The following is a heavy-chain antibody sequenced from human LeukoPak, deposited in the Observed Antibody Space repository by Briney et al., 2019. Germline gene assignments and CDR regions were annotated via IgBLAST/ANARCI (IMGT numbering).Heavy chain of an antibody. D-gene: IGHD3-10*01. CDR2: IYHSGST. Sequence: SETLSLTCAVSGGSISSGGYSWSWIRQPPGKGLEWIGYIYHSGSTYYNPSLKSRVTISVDTSKNQFSLKLSSVTAADTAVYYCARDRDRNWFDPWGQGTLVTVSS. CDR1: GGSISSGGYS. V-gene: IGHV4-30-2*01. J-gene: IGHJ5*02. CDR3: ARDRDRNWFDP.